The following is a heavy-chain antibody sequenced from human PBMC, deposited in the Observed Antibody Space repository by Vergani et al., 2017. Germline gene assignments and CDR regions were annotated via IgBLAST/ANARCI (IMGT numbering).Heavy chain of an antibody. Sequence: QVQLQESGPGLVKPSETLSLTCAVSGYSISSGYYWGWIRQPPGKGLEWIGSIYHSGSTYYNPSLKSRVTISVDTSKNQFSLKLGSVTAADTAVYYCARHVGSSYYYGSGSYYVGYGMYVWGQGTTVTVSS. CDR3: ARHVGSSYYYGSGSYYVGYGMYV. V-gene: IGHV4-38-2*01. J-gene: IGHJ6*02. CDR1: GYSISSGYY. CDR2: IYHSGST. D-gene: IGHD3-10*01.